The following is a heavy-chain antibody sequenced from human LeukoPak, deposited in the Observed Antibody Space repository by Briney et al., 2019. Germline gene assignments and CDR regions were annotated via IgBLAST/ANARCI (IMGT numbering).Heavy chain of an antibody. D-gene: IGHD3-16*02. CDR2: IRYDGSNK. V-gene: IGHV3-30*02. CDR1: GFTFSSYG. J-gene: IGHJ4*02. CDR3: AKVSLAPLVIDDY. Sequence: GGSLRLSCAASGFTFSSYGMHWVRQAPGKGLEWVAFIRYDGSNKYYADSVKGRFTISRDSSKNTLYLQMNSLRAEDTAVYYCAKVSLAPLVIDDYWGQGTLVTVSS.